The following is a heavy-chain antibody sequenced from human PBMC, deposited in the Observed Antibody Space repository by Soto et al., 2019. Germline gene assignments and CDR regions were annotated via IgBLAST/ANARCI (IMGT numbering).Heavy chain of an antibody. D-gene: IGHD3-10*01. V-gene: IGHV4-31*03. CDR3: ARASMVRGRFDY. CDR2: IYYSGST. CDR1: GGSISSGGYY. Sequence: SETLSLTCTVSGGSISSGGYYWSWIRQHPGKGLEWIGYIYYSGSTYYNPSLKSRVTISVDTSKNQFSLKLSSVTAADTAVYYCARASMVRGRFDYWGQGTLVTVSS. J-gene: IGHJ4*02.